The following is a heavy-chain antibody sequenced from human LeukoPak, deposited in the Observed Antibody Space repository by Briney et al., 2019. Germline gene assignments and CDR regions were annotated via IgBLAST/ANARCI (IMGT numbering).Heavy chain of an antibody. CDR1: GFTFSDYA. V-gene: IGHV3-30*04. Sequence: PGGSLRLSCAASGFTFSDYAMHWVRQAPGKGPEWVAVISYGGSNKYYADSVKGRFTISRDHSKNTLYLQMNSLRAEDTAVYYCARDRVVRGIIPDAFDIWGQGTMVTVSS. D-gene: IGHD3-10*01. CDR3: ARDRVVRGIIPDAFDI. J-gene: IGHJ3*02. CDR2: ISYGGSNK.